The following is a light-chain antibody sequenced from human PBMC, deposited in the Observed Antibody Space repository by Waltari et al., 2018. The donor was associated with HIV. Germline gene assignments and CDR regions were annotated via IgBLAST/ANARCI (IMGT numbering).Light chain of an antibody. CDR3: QQYKTLPRT. CDR2: DAS. V-gene: IGKV1-33*01. CDR1: QDIRES. J-gene: IGKJ4*01. Sequence: DFQLTQSPSSLSASVGDRVTITCQARQDIRESLSWYQHKPAEDPQHRIFDASTPQTGVASRFRGSGSGTDFTFTISSLQPEDIATYFCQQYKTLPRTFGGGTKVDIK.